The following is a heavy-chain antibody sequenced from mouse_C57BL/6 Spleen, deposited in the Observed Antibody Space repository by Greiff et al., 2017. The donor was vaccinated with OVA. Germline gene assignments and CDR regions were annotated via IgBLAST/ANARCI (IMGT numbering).Heavy chain of an antibody. CDR3: ARGAGTLLY. D-gene: IGHD4-1*01. J-gene: IGHJ2*01. V-gene: IGHV1-82*01. CDR2: IYPGDGDT. Sequence: QVQLKESGPELVKPGASVKISCKASGYAFSSSWMNWVKQRPGKGLEWIGRIYPGDGDTNYNGKFKGKATLTADKSSSTAYMQLSSLTSEDSAVYFCARGAGTLLYWGQGTTLTVSS. CDR1: GYAFSSSW.